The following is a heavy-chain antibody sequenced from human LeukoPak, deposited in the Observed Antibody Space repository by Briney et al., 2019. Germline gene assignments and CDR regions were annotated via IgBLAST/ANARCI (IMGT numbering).Heavy chain of an antibody. CDR3: AGQGGGVALDY. CDR2: IYYDGST. CDR1: GVSMRSTSYY. Sequence: PSETLSLTCTVSGVSMRSTSYYWDWIRQPPGKGLEWIGTIYYDGSTSHYTLSLKSRVTMFVDTAKNHFSLNLSSVTAADTAVYYCAGQGGGVALDYWGQGMLVTVSS. J-gene: IGHJ4*02. V-gene: IGHV4-39*01. D-gene: IGHD2-8*01.